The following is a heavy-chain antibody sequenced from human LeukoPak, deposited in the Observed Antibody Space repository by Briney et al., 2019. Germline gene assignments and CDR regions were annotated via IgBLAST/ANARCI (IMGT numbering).Heavy chain of an antibody. CDR2: ISSNGGST. J-gene: IGHJ3*02. V-gene: IGHV3-64*01. CDR3: ARDSNYYDSSGYLDDAFDI. CDR1: GFTFSSYA. Sequence: GGSLRLSCAASGFTFSSYAMHWVRQAPGKGLEYVSAISSNGGSTYYANSVKGRFTISRDNSKNTLYLQMGSLRAEDTAVYYCARDSNYYDSSGYLDDAFDIWGQGTMVTVSS. D-gene: IGHD3-22*01.